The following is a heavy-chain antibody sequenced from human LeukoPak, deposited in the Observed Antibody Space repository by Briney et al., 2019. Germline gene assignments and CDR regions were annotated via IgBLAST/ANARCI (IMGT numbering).Heavy chain of an antibody. J-gene: IGHJ4*02. Sequence: PGGSLRLSCAASGFTVTSNHMNWVRQAPGKGLEWVSIIYTGGTTHYADSLKDRFTISRDDSKNTLYLQMNSLRAEDTAVYYWARDSSSYYFDYWGQGTLVTVSS. CDR1: GFTVTSNH. CDR3: ARDSSSYYFDY. CDR2: IYTGGTT. D-gene: IGHD6-6*01. V-gene: IGHV3-66*01.